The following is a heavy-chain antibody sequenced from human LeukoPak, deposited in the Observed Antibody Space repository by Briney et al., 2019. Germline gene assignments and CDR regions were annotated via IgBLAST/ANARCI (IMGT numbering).Heavy chain of an antibody. CDR3: ARDIVGSGFDY. Sequence: GGSLRLSCAASGFTFSDYWMHWVRQAPGKGLVWVSHISGDGSSTSYADSVKGRFTISRDNAKNTLYLQMNSLRAEDTAVYYCARDIVGSGFDYWGRGTLVTVSS. J-gene: IGHJ4*02. CDR1: GFTFSDYW. CDR2: ISGDGSST. V-gene: IGHV3-74*01. D-gene: IGHD2-15*01.